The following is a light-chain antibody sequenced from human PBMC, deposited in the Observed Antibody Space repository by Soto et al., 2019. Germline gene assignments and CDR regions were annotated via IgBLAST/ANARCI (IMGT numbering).Light chain of an antibody. J-gene: IGKJ4*01. Sequence: EIVLTQSPGTLSLSPGERATLSCRASQSVASNYLAWYQQKPGQSPRFLFYGASTRATGIPDRFNVSGSGTDFTLTISRLEPEDFAVYYCQQYATSPFSFGGGTKVEIK. CDR1: QSVASNY. CDR2: GAS. CDR3: QQYATSPFS. V-gene: IGKV3-20*01.